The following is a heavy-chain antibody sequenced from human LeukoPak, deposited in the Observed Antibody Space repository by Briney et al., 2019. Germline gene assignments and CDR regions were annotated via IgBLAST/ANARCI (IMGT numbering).Heavy chain of an antibody. J-gene: IGHJ4*02. D-gene: IGHD4-17*01. V-gene: IGHV4-59*08. CDR2: IYYSGST. Sequence: PSGTLSLTRTVPGGSISSSYWSWVPESPGKGLERICYIYYSGSTNYNHSLKSRVTISVDTSKNQLSLKLSSVTVADTAVYYCASGDYGDNLIFDYWGQGTLVTVSS. CDR3: ASGDYGDNLIFDY. CDR1: GGSISSSY.